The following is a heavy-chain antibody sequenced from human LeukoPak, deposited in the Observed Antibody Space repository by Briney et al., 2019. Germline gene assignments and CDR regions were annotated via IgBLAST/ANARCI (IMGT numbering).Heavy chain of an antibody. CDR3: ARGPEVGLNWFDP. D-gene: IGHD1-26*01. J-gene: IGHJ5*02. Sequence: SGTLSLTCAVSGGSISNSNRWSWVRQPPGMGLVWIGEIHHRGSTKYNPSLKSRVTMSVDNSKNQFSLELTSVTAADTAVYYCARGPEVGLNWFDPWGQGTLVTVSS. V-gene: IGHV4-4*02. CDR2: IHHRGST. CDR1: GGSISNSNR.